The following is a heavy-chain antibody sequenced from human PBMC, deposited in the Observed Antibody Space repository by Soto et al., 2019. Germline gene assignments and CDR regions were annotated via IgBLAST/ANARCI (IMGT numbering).Heavy chain of an antibody. CDR3: EIDRGQLVNNWFDP. CDR2: INPSGGST. V-gene: IGHV1-46*01. D-gene: IGHD6-6*01. Sequence: QVQLVQSGAEVKKPGASVKVYCKASGYTFTSYYMHWVRHAPGQGLEWMGIINPSGGSTSYAQKFQGRVTRTRDTSTSTVYMELSSLRADDTAVYYCEIDRGQLVNNWFDPWGQGTLVTVSS. J-gene: IGHJ5*02. CDR1: GYTFTSYY.